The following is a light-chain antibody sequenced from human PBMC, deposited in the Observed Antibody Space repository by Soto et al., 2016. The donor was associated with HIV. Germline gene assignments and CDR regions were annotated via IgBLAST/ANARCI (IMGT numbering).Light chain of an antibody. Sequence: DIQMTQSPSSVSASVGDRVTITCRASQAINSRLAWYQQKPGKAPEVLITATYTLQAGVPSRFSGSASGGTGTDFTLTIDSLQPEDFATYYCQQTDSFPFTFGPGTKV. CDR2: ATY. V-gene: IGKV1-12*01. CDR1: QAINSR. CDR3: QQTDSFPFT. J-gene: IGKJ3*01.